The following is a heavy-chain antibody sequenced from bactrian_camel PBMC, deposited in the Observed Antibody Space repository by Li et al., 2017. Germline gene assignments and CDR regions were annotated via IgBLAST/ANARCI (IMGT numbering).Heavy chain of an antibody. D-gene: IGHD5*01. CDR2: IYTQDGRT. Sequence: QLVESGGGSVQAGGSLTLSCASSSATSNTYYMGWFRQAPGKEREGVASIYTQDGRTAYADSVKGRFTISQDNANNTLHLHMNNLKAEDTGMYYCAAAAGYGLTTPLAPSRYRYWGQGTQVTVS. CDR1: SATSNTYY. V-gene: IGHV3S1*01. CDR3: AAAAGYGLTTPLAPSRYRY. J-gene: IGHJ4*01.